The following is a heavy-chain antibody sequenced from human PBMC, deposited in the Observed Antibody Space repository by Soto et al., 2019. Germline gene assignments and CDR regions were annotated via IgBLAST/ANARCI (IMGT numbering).Heavy chain of an antibody. CDR1: GGSFSGYY. D-gene: IGHD7-27*01. CDR3: ARAPDMDWGHP. J-gene: IGHJ5*02. Sequence: PSETLSLTCAVYGGSFSGYYWSWIRQPPGKGLEWIGEINHSGSTNYNPSLKSRVTISVDTSKNQFSLKLSSVTAADTAVYYCARAPDMDWGHPWGQGTLVTVS. CDR2: INHSGST. V-gene: IGHV4-34*01.